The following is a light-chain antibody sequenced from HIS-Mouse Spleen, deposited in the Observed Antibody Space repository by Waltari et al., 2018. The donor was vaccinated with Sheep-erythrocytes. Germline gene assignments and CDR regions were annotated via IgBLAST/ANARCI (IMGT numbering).Light chain of an antibody. CDR2: EGS. Sequence: QSALTQPASVSGSPGQSITIPCPGTSSDFGSYNLVPWYQQHPGKAPKLMIYEGSKRPSGVSNRFSGSKSGNTASLTISGLQAEDEADYYCCSYAGSSTPWVFGGGTKLTVL. J-gene: IGLJ3*02. CDR3: CSYAGSSTPWV. V-gene: IGLV2-23*01. CDR1: SSDFGSYNL.